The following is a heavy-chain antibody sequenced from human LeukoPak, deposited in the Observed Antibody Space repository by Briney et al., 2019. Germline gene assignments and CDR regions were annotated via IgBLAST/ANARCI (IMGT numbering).Heavy chain of an antibody. CDR2: IHNSWDT. CDR1: GGSISSFY. Sequence: SETLSLTCTVSGGSISSFYWSWIRQPPGKGLEWIGYIHNSWDTSYHPSLKSRVTISVDSSKNQFSLKLGSVTAADTAVYYCATSPKVTYFDYWGQGTLVTVSS. V-gene: IGHV4-59*08. CDR3: ATSPKVTYFDY. J-gene: IGHJ4*02.